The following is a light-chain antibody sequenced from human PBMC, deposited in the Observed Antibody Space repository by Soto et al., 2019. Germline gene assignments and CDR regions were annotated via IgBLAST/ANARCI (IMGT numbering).Light chain of an antibody. J-gene: IGKJ5*01. CDR1: QSVRNY. V-gene: IGKV3-11*01. CDR3: QQRSNWPPIT. Sequence: PGERATLSCRASQSVRNYLAWYQQKPGQAPRLLIYDASNRPTGIPARFSGSGSGTGFTLTISSLEAEDFAVYYCQQRSNWPPITFGQGTRLEIK. CDR2: DAS.